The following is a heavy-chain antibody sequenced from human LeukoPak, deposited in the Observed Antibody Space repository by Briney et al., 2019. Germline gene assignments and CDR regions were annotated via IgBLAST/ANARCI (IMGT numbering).Heavy chain of an antibody. D-gene: IGHD3-10*01. V-gene: IGHV4-39*07. CDR2: IYYSGST. Sequence: SETLSLTCTVSGDSISSNSYYWGWIRQPPGKGLEWIGSIYYSGSTNYNPSLKSRVTISVDTSKNQFSLKLSSVTAADTAVYYCASSGGYPRPFFDYWGQGTLVTVSS. J-gene: IGHJ4*02. CDR3: ASSGGYPRPFFDY. CDR1: GDSISSNSYY.